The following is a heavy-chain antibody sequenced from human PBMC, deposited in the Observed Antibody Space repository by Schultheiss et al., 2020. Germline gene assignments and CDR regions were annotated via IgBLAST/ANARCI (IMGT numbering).Heavy chain of an antibody. CDR2: INPSGGST. CDR3: ARDPQRYFDY. J-gene: IGHJ4*02. CDR1: GYTFSSYY. Sequence: ASVKVSCKASGYTFSSYYIHWVRQAPGQGLEWMGIINPSGGSTSYAQKFQGRVTMTRDTSTSTVYMELSSLRSEDTAVYYCARDPQRYFDYWGQGTLVTVSS. V-gene: IGHV1-46*01.